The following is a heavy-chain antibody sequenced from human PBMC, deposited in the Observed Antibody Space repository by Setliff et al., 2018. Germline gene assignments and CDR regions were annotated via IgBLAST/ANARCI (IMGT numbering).Heavy chain of an antibody. CDR2: IHDSGNPT. CDR3: ARDLKGYYYDSSGYRHDAFDI. J-gene: IGHJ3*02. D-gene: IGHD3-22*01. Sequence: PGGSLRLSCAASGFTFSNYYMTWIRQAPGKGLEWISYIHDSGNPTYYADSVKGRFTVSRDNAKNSLYLQMNSLRAEDTAVYYCARDLKGYYYDSSGYRHDAFDIWGQGTMVTVSS. CDR1: GFTFSNYY. V-gene: IGHV3-11*04.